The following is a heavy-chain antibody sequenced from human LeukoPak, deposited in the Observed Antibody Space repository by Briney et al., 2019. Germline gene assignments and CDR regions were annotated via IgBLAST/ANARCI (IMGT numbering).Heavy chain of an antibody. CDR3: AREGGNYDSSGYYQAYDAFDI. D-gene: IGHD3-22*01. J-gene: IGHJ3*02. V-gene: IGHV3-20*04. CDR1: GFTFDDYD. Sequence: GGSLRLSCAASGFTFDDYDMSWVRQAPGKGLEWVSGINWNGGSTGYADSVKGRFTISRDNAKKSLYLQMNSLRAEDTAVYYCAREGGNYDSSGYYQAYDAFDIWGQGTMVTVSS. CDR2: INWNGGST.